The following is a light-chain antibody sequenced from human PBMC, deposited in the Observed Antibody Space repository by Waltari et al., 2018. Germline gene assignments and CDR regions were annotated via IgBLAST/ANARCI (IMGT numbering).Light chain of an antibody. V-gene: IGKV2-28*01. CDR2: LGS. J-gene: IGKJ1*01. Sequence: DLVMTQSPLSLPVTPGEPASIPCRSSPSLLHSNGYNYVDWYLQKPGQSPQLLIYLGSNRASGVPDRFSGSGSGTDFTLKISRVEAEDVGVYYCMQALQTWTFGQGTKVEIK. CDR1: PSLLHSNGYNY. CDR3: MQALQTWT.